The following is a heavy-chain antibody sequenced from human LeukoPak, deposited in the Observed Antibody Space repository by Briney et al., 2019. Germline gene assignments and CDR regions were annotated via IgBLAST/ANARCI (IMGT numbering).Heavy chain of an antibody. V-gene: IGHV3-30*04. CDR3: AELGITMIGGV. CDR1: GFTFNAYT. Sequence: GGSLRLSCEASGFTFNAYTIHWVRQAPGKGLEWVAVISFHGTGAYYTDSVKGRFTISRDNAKNSLYLQMNSLRAEDTAVYYCAELGITMIGGVWGKGTTVTISS. D-gene: IGHD3-10*02. CDR2: ISFHGTGA. J-gene: IGHJ6*04.